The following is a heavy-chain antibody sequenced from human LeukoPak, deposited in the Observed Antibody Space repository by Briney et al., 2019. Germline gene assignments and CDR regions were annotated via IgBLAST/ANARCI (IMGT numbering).Heavy chain of an antibody. Sequence: ASQTLSLTCAVSGGSISSGGYSWSWIRQPPGKGLEWIGYIYHSGSTYYKPSLKSRVTISVDRSKNQFSLKLSSVTAADTAVYYCARVVGGRVTWFDPWGEEALVIVSS. J-gene: IGHJ5*02. V-gene: IGHV4-30-2*01. CDR1: GGSISSGGYS. D-gene: IGHD1-26*01. CDR2: IYHSGST. CDR3: ARVVGGRVTWFDP.